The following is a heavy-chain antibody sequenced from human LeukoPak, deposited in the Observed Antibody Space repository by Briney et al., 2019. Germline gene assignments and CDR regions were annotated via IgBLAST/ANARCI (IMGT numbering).Heavy chain of an antibody. CDR1: GGSFSGYY. Sequence: TSETLSLTCAVYGGSFSGYYWSWIRQPPGKGLEWIGEINHSGSTNYNPSLKSRVTISVDTSKSQFSLKLSSVTAADTAVYYCARDSLSGGFFDYWGQGTLVTVSS. D-gene: IGHD2-15*01. V-gene: IGHV4-34*01. CDR3: ARDSLSGGFFDY. CDR2: INHSGST. J-gene: IGHJ4*02.